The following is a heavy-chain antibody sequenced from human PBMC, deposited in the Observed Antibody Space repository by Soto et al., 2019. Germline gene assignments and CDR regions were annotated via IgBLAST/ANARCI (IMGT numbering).Heavy chain of an antibody. D-gene: IGHD1-1*01. Sequence: QVQLVQSGAEVKKPGSSVKVSCKASGGTFSTSAISWVRQAPGQGLEWVGGIMPVFPTPDYAQKFQGRVTITADESTTTAYLELTSLRTDDTAGYYCARDKDRLQLGGNYYYFLDVWCQGTAITVSS. CDR1: GGTFSTSA. CDR2: IMPVFPTP. V-gene: IGHV1-69*12. CDR3: ARDKDRLQLGGNYYYFLDV. J-gene: IGHJ6*02.